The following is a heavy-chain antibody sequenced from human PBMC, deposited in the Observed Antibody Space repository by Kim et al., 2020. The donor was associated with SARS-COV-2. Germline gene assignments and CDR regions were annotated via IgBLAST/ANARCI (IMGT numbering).Heavy chain of an antibody. J-gene: IGHJ6*02. Sequence: SRVTISVDTSKNQFSLKLSSVTAADTAVYYCARGGGYSGYDYDYYYGMDVWGQGTTVTVSS. D-gene: IGHD5-12*01. CDR3: ARGGGYSGYDYDYYYGMDV. V-gene: IGHV4-59*09.